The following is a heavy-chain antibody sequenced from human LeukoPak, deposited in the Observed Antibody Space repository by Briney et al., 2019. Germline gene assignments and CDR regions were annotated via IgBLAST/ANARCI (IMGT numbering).Heavy chain of an antibody. CDR3: ARSYEADYFDY. CDR2: IIPILGIA. D-gene: IGHD5-12*01. J-gene: IGHJ4*02. Sequence: SVKVSCKASGGTFSSYAISWVRQAPGQGLEWMGRIIPILGIANHAQKFQGRVTITADKSTSTAYMELSSLRSEDTAVYYCARSYEADYFDYWGQGTLVTVSS. CDR1: GGTFSSYA. V-gene: IGHV1-69*04.